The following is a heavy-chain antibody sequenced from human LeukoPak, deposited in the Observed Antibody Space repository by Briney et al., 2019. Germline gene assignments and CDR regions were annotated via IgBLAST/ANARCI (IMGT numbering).Heavy chain of an antibody. CDR1: GYTFTGYY. CDR3: ARGIWFGSSRGFDP. D-gene: IGHD3-10*01. J-gene: IGHJ5*02. CDR2: INPNSGGT. V-gene: IGHV1-2*02. Sequence: GASVKVSCKASGYTFTGYYMHWVRQAPGQGLEWMGWINPNSGGTNYAQKFQGRVTMTRDTSISTAYRELSRLRSDDTAVYYCARGIWFGSSRGFDPWGQGTLVTVSS.